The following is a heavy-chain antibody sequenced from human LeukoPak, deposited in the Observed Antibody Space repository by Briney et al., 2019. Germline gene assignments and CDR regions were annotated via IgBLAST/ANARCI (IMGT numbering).Heavy chain of an antibody. CDR2: IYYSGST. CDR3: ARGLWRDAFDI. J-gene: IGHJ3*02. CDR1: GDSISTYY. V-gene: IGHV4-59*01. D-gene: IGHD1-1*01. Sequence: PSETLSLTCTVSGDSISTYYWSWIRQPPGKGLEWIGYIYYSGSTSYNPSLNSRLTISIDTSQNHFSLKLGSVTAADTAMYYCARGLWRDAFDIWGQGTMVTVSS.